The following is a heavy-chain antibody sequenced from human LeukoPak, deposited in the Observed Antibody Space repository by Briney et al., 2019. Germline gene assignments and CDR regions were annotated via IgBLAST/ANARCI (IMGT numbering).Heavy chain of an antibody. D-gene: IGHD2-21*02. J-gene: IGHJ4*02. Sequence: ASVKVSCKASVYTFTPYYLHWVRQAPGQGPEWIGWINPNSGGTNYAQKFQGRVTMTSDTSSNTAYMELSRLRSDDTAVYYCAGGCDEYCGRYCYLWYFNYWGQGTLVTVSS. CDR2: INPNSGGT. CDR3: AGGCDEYCGRYCYLWYFNY. V-gene: IGHV1-2*02. CDR1: VYTFTPYY.